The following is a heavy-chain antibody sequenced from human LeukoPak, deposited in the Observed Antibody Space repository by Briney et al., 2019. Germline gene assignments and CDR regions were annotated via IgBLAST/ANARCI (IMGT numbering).Heavy chain of an antibody. CDR3: ASLDYRDSVV. CDR1: GGSFSGYY. D-gene: IGHD4-17*01. CDR2: INHSGST. Sequence: SETLSLTCAVYGGSFSGYYWTFIRQPPGKGPEWIGEINHSGSTYYNPSLKSRVTISVDTSKNQFSLKLSSVTAADTAVYYCASLDYRDSVVWGQGTLVTVSS. V-gene: IGHV4-34*01. J-gene: IGHJ4*02.